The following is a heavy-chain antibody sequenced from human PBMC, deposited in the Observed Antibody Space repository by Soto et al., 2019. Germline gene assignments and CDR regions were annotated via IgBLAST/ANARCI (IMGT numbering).Heavy chain of an antibody. J-gene: IGHJ3*01. CDR2: IYHSGST. Sequence: PSETLSLTCAVSGGSISSSNWWSWVRQPPGKGLEWIGEIYHSGSTNYNPSLKSRVAISIEVSRNQFSLTLRSVTAADTAVYYCARGSLGGYYGAFDVWGQGTVVTVSS. CDR1: GGSISSSNW. D-gene: IGHD3-10*01. CDR3: ARGSLGGYYGAFDV. V-gene: IGHV4-4*02.